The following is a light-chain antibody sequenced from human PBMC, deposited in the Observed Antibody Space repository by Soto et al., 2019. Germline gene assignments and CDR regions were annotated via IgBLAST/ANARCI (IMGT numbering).Light chain of an antibody. Sequence: DVQMTQSPSTLSASVGDRVTITCRASQSMSGWLAWYQQKPGKAPTVLIYKSSSLQSGVPSRFSGSGSGTEFTLTIRSLQPDDFANYYCLQYDSYPWTFGQGTKVDIK. CDR1: QSMSGW. CDR3: LQYDSYPWT. J-gene: IGKJ1*01. CDR2: KSS. V-gene: IGKV1-5*03.